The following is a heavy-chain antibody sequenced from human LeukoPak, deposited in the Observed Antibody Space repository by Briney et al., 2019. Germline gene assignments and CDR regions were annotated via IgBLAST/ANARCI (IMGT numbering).Heavy chain of an antibody. D-gene: IGHD3-10*01. CDR1: GFTFSSYW. V-gene: IGHV3-7*01. CDR3: AREGVHGSGSYAGYYYYYYMDV. Sequence: GGSLRLSCAASGFTFSSYWMSWVRQAPGKGLEGVANIKQDGSEKYYVDSVKGRFTISRDNDKNSLYLQMNSLRAEDTAVYYCAREGVHGSGSYAGYYYYYYMDVWGKGTTVTVSS. J-gene: IGHJ6*03. CDR2: IKQDGSEK.